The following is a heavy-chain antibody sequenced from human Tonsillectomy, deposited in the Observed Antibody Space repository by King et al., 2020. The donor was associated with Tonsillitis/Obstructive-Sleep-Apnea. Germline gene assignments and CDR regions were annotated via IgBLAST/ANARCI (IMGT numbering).Heavy chain of an antibody. V-gene: IGHV1-69*01. D-gene: IGHD5-24*01. CDR3: ARVRRDGDNSYYYYMDV. CDR1: GGTFGSHT. CDR2: ILPIFGIS. Sequence: VQLVESGAEVKKPGSSVKVSCKASGGTFGSHTISWVRQAPGQGLEWMGGILPIFGISNYAQKFQGRVTITADVSTSTAYMELSSLISEDTAVYYCARVRRDGDNSYYYYMDVWGEGTTVTVSS. J-gene: IGHJ6*03.